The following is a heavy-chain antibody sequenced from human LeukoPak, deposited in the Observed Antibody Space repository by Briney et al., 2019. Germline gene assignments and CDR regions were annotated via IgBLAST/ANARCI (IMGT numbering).Heavy chain of an antibody. V-gene: IGHV1-24*01. CDR2: FDPEDGET. CDR3: VASSPQNWKAHDY. J-gene: IGHJ4*02. D-gene: IGHD1-1*01. Sequence: GASVKVSCKVSGYTLSEFSMHWVRQAPGKGLGWMGGFDPEDGETIYAQKFQGRVSMTEDTSTDTAYMELSSLRSEDTAVYYCVASSPQNWKAHDYWGQGTLVTVSS. CDR1: GYTLSEFS.